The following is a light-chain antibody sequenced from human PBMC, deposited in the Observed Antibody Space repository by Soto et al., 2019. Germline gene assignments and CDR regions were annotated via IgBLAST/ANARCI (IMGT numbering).Light chain of an antibody. CDR3: ETWDSNFWV. Sequence: QSVLTQSSSASASRGSSVKLTCTLSSGHSSYIIAWHQQQPGKAPRYLMKLEGSGSYNKGSGVPDRFSGSSSGADRYLTISNLQFEDEADYYCETWDSNFWVFGGGTKLTVL. CDR1: SGHSSYI. J-gene: IGLJ3*02. CDR2: LEGSGSY. V-gene: IGLV4-60*02.